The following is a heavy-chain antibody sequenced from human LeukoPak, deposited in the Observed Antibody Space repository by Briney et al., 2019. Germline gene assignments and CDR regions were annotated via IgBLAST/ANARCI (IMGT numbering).Heavy chain of an antibody. Sequence: GGSLRLSCAASGFTFSSYGMHWVRQAPGKGLEWVAFIRYDGSNKYYADSVKGRFTISRDNSKNTLYLQMNSLRSDDTAVYYCARELGDYYYYMDVWGKGTTVTISS. V-gene: IGHV3-30*02. J-gene: IGHJ6*03. CDR3: ARELGDYYYYMDV. CDR2: IRYDGSNK. D-gene: IGHD7-27*01. CDR1: GFTFSSYG.